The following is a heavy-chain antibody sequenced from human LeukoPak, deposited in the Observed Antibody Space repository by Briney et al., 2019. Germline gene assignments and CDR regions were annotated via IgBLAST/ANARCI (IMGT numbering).Heavy chain of an antibody. CDR1: GYTFTGYY. D-gene: IGHD3-3*01. CDR3: ARPYFNFWGGYPSFHYYMDV. CDR2: INPNSGDT. V-gene: IGHV1-2*02. Sequence: KPGASVKVSCKASGYTFTGYYMHWVRQAPGQGLEYMGWINPNSGDTKYPQKFQGRVTMTRDTSISTAYMEVTSLRSDDTAVYYCARPYFNFWGGYPSFHYYMDVWGKGTTVTVSS. J-gene: IGHJ6*03.